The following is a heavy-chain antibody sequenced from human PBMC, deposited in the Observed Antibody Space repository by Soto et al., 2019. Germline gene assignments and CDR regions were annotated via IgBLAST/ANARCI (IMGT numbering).Heavy chain of an antibody. D-gene: IGHD2-2*01. CDR2: ISGSGGST. J-gene: IGHJ6*02. CDR1: GFTFSSYA. CDR3: ARDEIVLVPAALLVPYYYGMDV. V-gene: IGHV3-23*01. Sequence: GGSLRLSCAASGFTFSSYAMSWVRQAPGKGLEWVSAISGSGGSTYYADSVKGRFTISRDNSKNTLYLQMNSLRAEDTAVYYCARDEIVLVPAALLVPYYYGMDVWGQGTTVTVSS.